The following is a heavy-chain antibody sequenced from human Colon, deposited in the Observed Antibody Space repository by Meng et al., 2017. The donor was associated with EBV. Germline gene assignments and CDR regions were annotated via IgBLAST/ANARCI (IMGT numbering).Heavy chain of an antibody. CDR3: ARERGGVTRDFDS. D-gene: IGHD3-16*01. CDR2: IFYSGNT. CDR1: GDSITTNGYY. Sequence: LQLQESGPGLLKPSETLSPTCSVSGDSITTNGYYWGWIRQSPGKGLEWIGSIFYSGNTYFNPSLKTRVTISVDTSKNQFSLKLSSVTAADTAIYYCARERGGVTRDFDSWGQGALVTVSS. J-gene: IGHJ4*02. V-gene: IGHV4-39*07.